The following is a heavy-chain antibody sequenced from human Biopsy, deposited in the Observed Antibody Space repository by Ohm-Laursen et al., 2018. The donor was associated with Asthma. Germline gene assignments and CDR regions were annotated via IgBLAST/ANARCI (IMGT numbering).Heavy chain of an antibody. CDR1: GYSLTDLS. V-gene: IGHV1-24*01. CDR2: HDHEEGGT. Sequence: SVKVSCKISGYSLTDLSMHWVRQAPGHGLEWMGGHDHEEGGTVNARRFQGRVTMTEDTSTDTAYMELSSLSSDDTAVYYCASDFPKDYVRYNFQFWGQGTLVIVSS. D-gene: IGHD4-17*01. CDR3: ASDFPKDYVRYNFQF. J-gene: IGHJ4*02.